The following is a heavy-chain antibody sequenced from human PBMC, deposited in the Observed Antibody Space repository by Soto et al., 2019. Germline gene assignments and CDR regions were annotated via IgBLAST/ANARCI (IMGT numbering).Heavy chain of an antibody. V-gene: IGHV3-21*01. CDR1: GFTFSGDS. J-gene: IGHJ4*02. CDR2: ISSTSSYI. D-gene: IGHD6-13*01. CDR3: AGDPSTAAIGLIDY. Sequence: EVQLVESGGGLVKPGGSLRLSCVASGFTFSGDSMNWVRQAPGKGLEWVSSISSTSSYIHYADSVKGRFTISRDNANNSLYLQMNSLREEDTAVYYCAGDPSTAAIGLIDYWGQGTLVTVSS.